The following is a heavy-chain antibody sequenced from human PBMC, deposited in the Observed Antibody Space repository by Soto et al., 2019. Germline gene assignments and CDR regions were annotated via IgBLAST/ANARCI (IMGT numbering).Heavy chain of an antibody. V-gene: IGHV3-66*01. CDR3: VRGKVGTNPNWLDP. D-gene: IGHD2-21*02. Sequence: GGSLRLSCASSGFSVSSSYLYWVRQAPGKGLEWVSSIYLSGSTYYTDSVKGRFSISRDNSKNTLYLQMNSLGAEDTAIYYCVRGKVGTNPNWLDPWVQGSLVTVSS. J-gene: IGHJ5*02. CDR1: GFSVSSSY. CDR2: IYLSGST.